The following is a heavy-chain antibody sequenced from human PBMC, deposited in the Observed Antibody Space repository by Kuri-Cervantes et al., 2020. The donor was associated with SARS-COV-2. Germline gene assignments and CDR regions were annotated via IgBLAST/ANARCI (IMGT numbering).Heavy chain of an antibody. J-gene: IGHJ6*03. CDR2: INHSGST. CDR1: GGSFGGYY. CDR3: ARVGRFLEWLLSVGGYYYYMDV. Sequence: ESLKISCAVYGGSFGGYYWSWIRQPPGKGLEWIGEINHSGSTNYNPSLKSRVTISVDTSKNQFSLKLSSVTAADTAVYYCARVGRFLEWLLSVGGYYYYMDVWGKGTTVTVSS. V-gene: IGHV4-34*01. D-gene: IGHD3-3*01.